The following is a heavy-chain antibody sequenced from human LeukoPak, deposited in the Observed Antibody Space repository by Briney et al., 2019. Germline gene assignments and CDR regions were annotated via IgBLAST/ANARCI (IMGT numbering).Heavy chain of an antibody. CDR2: IDSVGTTT. CDR3: VKTTYYYDSSGYGDY. V-gene: IGHV3-74*01. Sequence: GGSLRLSCAASGFTFSSYWMHWVRQAPGKGLVWVSRIDSVGTTTSYADSVKGRFTISRDNSKNTLYLQMSSLRAEDTAVYYCVKTTYYYDSSGYGDYWGQGTLVTVSS. CDR1: GFTFSSYW. D-gene: IGHD3-22*01. J-gene: IGHJ4*02.